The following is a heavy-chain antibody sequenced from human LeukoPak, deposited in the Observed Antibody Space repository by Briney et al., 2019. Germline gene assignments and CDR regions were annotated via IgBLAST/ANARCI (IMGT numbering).Heavy chain of an antibody. J-gene: IGHJ3*02. CDR3: ARGSVDTKVDI. CDR2: IYFRGGT. V-gene: IGHV4-59*01. D-gene: IGHD2-8*01. Sequence: KPSETLSLTCTVSGGSISNYYWSWIRQPPGKGLEWIGYIYFRGGTDYNPSLKSRVTISVDTSKNQFSLKLTSVTVADTAVYYCARGSVDTKVDIWGQGTMVTVSS. CDR1: GGSISNYY.